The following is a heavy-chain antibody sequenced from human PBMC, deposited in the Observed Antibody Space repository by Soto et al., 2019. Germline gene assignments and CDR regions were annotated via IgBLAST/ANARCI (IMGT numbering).Heavy chain of an antibody. CDR2: ISAYNGNT. CDR1: GYTFTSYG. Sequence: EASVKVSCKASGYTFTSYGISWVRQAPGQGLEWMGWISAYNGNTTYAQKFQGRVTMTRDTSTSTVYMELSSLRSEDTAVYYCARVGCSGGSCYAVDYWGQGTLVTVSS. D-gene: IGHD2-15*01. J-gene: IGHJ4*02. CDR3: ARVGCSGGSCYAVDY. V-gene: IGHV1-18*01.